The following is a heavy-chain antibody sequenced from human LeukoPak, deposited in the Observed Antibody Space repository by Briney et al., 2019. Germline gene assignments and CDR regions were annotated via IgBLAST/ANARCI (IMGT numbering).Heavy chain of an antibody. J-gene: IGHJ3*02. V-gene: IGHV4-59*08. CDR3: ARSRDGYNFGAFDI. Sequence: SETLSLTCTVSGGSISSYYWSWIRQPPGKGLERIGYIYYSGSTNDNPSLKSRVTISVDTSKNQFSLKLRSVTAADTAVYSCARSRDGYNFGAFDIWGQGTMVTVSS. CDR2: IYYSGST. D-gene: IGHD5-24*01. CDR1: GGSISSYY.